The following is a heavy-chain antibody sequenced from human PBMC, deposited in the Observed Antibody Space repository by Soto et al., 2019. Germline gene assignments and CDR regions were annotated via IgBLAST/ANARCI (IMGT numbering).Heavy chain of an antibody. D-gene: IGHD3-10*01. J-gene: IGHJ4*02. CDR2: LSGSGGTT. CDR1: GVTFSNYA. V-gene: IGHV3-23*01. Sequence: GGSLRLSCTVSGVTFSNYAMNWVRQAPGKGLEWVSSLSGSGGTTYYADSVKGRFIISRDNSKNTLYLLMNSLRAEDTALYYCAKQRADYGSGADTFYFDSWGQGALVTVS. CDR3: AKQRADYGSGADTFYFDS.